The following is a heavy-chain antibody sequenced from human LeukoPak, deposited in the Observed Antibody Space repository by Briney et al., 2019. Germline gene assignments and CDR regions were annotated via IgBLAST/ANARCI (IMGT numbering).Heavy chain of an antibody. V-gene: IGHV3-30*18. CDR1: GFTFSSYG. CDR3: AKGSNRGVATIDY. Sequence: GGSLRLSCAASGFTFSSYGMHWVRQAPGKGLDWVSVISYDGNNKYYADSVKGRFTISRDNSKNTLFLQMNSLRAEDTAVYYCAKGSNRGVATIDYWGQGTLVTVSS. D-gene: IGHD5-12*01. CDR2: ISYDGNNK. J-gene: IGHJ4*02.